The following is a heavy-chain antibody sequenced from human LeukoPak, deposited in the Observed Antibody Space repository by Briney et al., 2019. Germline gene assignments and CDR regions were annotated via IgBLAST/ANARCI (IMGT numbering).Heavy chain of an antibody. CDR2: INKDGSQK. D-gene: IGHD6-6*01. CDR1: GFSSSYNW. CDR3: ARDQTYSSSSYYYYGMDV. Sequence: GGSLRLSCAASGFSSSYNWMSWVRQAPGKGLEWVANINKDGSQKYYVDSVKGRFTISRDNSKNTLYLQMNSLRAEDTAVYYCARDQTYSSSSYYYYGMDVWGQGTTVTVSS. J-gene: IGHJ6*02. V-gene: IGHV3-7*01.